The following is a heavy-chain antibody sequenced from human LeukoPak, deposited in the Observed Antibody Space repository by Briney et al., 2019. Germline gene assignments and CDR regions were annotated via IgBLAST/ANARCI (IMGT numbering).Heavy chain of an antibody. J-gene: IGHJ4*02. V-gene: IGHV3-23*01. CDR2: ISCSGGST. CDR3: AKGGIGWLQFVL. D-gene: IGHD5-24*01. CDR1: GFTFSSYA. Sequence: PGGSLRLSCAAYGFTFSSYAMRWVRQAPGKGLEGVSAISCSGGSTYYADSVKGRFTISRDNSKNTLYLQMNSLRAEDTAVYYCAKGGIGWLQFVLWGQGTLVTVSS.